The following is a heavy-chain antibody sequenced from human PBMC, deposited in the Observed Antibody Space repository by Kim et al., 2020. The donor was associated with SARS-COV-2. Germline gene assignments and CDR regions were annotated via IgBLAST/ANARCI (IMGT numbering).Heavy chain of an antibody. J-gene: IGHJ3*02. CDR3: AKDAGRGSSYTDAFDI. V-gene: IGHV3-23*01. Sequence: GGSLRLSCAASGFTFSSYAMSWVRQAPGKGLEWVSAISGSGGSTYYADSVKGRFTISRDNSKNTLYLQMNSLRAEDTAVYYCAKDAGRGSSYTDAFDIWGQGTMVTVSS. D-gene: IGHD1-26*01. CDR2: ISGSGGST. CDR1: GFTFSSYA.